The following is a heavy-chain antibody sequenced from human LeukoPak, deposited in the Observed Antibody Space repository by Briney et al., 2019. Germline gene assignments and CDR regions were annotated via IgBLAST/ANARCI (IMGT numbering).Heavy chain of an antibody. CDR3: ARDTHTYYYDSSGPPPGWFDP. CDR2: ISAYNGNT. Sequence: GASVKVSCKASGYTFTSYGISWVRQAPGQGLEWMGWISAYNGNTNYAQKLQGRVTMTTDTSTSTAYMELRSLRSDDTAVYYCARDTHTYYYDSSGPPPGWFDPWGQGTLVTVSS. CDR1: GYTFTSYG. J-gene: IGHJ5*02. D-gene: IGHD3-22*01. V-gene: IGHV1-18*01.